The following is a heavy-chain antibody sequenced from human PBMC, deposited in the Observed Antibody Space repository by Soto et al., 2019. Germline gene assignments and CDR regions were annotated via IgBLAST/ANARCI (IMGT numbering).Heavy chain of an antibody. CDR1: GGTFSSYA. J-gene: IGHJ4*02. CDR2: IIPIFGTA. Sequence: ASVKVSCKASGGTFSSYAISWVRQAPGQGLEWMGGIIPIFGTANYAQKFQGRVTITADESTSTAYMELSSLRSEDTAVYYCASLAYCGGDCYSPLDYWGQGTLVTVSS. D-gene: IGHD2-21*02. CDR3: ASLAYCGGDCYSPLDY. V-gene: IGHV1-69*13.